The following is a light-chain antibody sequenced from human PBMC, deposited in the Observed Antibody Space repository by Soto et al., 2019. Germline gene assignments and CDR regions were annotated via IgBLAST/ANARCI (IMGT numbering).Light chain of an antibody. CDR2: AAS. CDR1: QGISSY. V-gene: IGKV1-9*01. J-gene: IGKJ1*01. CDR3: QQLNSYPRT. Sequence: IQLTQSPSSLSASVGDRVTITCRASQGISSYLAWYQQKPGKAPKLLIYAASTLQSGVPSRFSGSGSGTDFNLTISSLQPDDFATYYCQQLNSYPRTFGQGTKVEIK.